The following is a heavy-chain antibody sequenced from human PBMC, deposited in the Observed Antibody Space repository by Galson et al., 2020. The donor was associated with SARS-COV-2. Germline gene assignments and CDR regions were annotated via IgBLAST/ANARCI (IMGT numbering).Heavy chain of an antibody. Sequence: GESLKISCAASGFTFSSYDMHWVRQPTGKRLEWVSAIDTAAYTYYTDSVKGRFTISRENAKKSLYLQMNSLRAEDTAVYYCAKIAATGDAFDIWGQGTLFSVSS. CDR1: GFTFSSYD. D-gene: IGHD6-13*01. V-gene: IGHV3-13*01. CDR2: IDTAAYT. J-gene: IGHJ3*02. CDR3: AKIAATGDAFDI.